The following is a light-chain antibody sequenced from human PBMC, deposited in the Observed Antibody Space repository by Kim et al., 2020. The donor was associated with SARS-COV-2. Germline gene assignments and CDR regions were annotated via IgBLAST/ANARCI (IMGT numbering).Light chain of an antibody. Sequence: ASVGARITITCRASQGIKNYLAWYQQKPGKPPKLLMYAASALQSGVPSRFSGSGSGTDFTLTVTSLQPEDVATYYCQKYDSAPWTFGQGTKVEIK. V-gene: IGKV1-27*01. CDR3: QKYDSAPWT. CDR1: QGIKNY. CDR2: AAS. J-gene: IGKJ1*01.